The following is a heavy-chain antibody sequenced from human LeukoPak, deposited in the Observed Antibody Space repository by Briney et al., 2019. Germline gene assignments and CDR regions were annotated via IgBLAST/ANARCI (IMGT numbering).Heavy chain of an antibody. CDR3: ARVQWELRGVGSYFEY. V-gene: IGHV3-7*01. Sequence: SGGSLRLSCVVSGFTFSSYWMSWVRQAPGKGLEWVANIKQDGSEKYYVDSVKGRFTMSRDNAKNSLYLQMNILRAEDTAVYYCARVQWELRGVGSYFEYWGQGALVTVSS. J-gene: IGHJ4*02. CDR1: GFTFSSYW. D-gene: IGHD1-26*01. CDR2: IKQDGSEK.